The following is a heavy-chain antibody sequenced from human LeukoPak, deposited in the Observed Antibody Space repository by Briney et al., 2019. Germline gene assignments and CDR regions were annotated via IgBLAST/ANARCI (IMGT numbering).Heavy chain of an antibody. CDR3: ARHMTVTYDAFDI. J-gene: IGHJ3*02. V-gene: IGHV4-59*08. D-gene: IGHD3-22*01. CDR2: VYYSGRT. CDR1: GGSTTGYF. Sequence: SETLSLTCTVSGGSTTGYFWTWIRRPPGKGLEGIGYVYYSGRTSYNPSLKSRVTISVDTSKNQFSLKLSSVTAADTAVYHCARHMTVTYDAFDIWGQGTMVTVSS.